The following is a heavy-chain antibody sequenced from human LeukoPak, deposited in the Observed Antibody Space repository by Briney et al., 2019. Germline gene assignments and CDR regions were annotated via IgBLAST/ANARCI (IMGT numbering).Heavy chain of an antibody. J-gene: IGHJ6*02. Sequence: KPGGSLRLSCTASGFTFSTYTMNWVRQAPGKGLEWVSSITATSTSIYYADSVKGRFTISRDNAKNSLFLQMSSLRADDTAVYFCAKERPHGMDVWGQGTTVTVSS. CDR1: GFTFSTYT. CDR2: ITATSTSI. V-gene: IGHV3-21*06. CDR3: AKERPHGMDV. D-gene: IGHD6-6*01.